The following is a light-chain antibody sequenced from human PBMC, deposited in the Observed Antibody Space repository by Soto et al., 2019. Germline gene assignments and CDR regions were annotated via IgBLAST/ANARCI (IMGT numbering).Light chain of an antibody. Sequence: AIRMTQSPSSLSASTGDRVTITCRASQGISSYLAWYQQKPGKAPKLLIYAASTLQSGVHSRFSGRASRTDFTLTISCLQSEDFAAYYCQQYYSYPLTFGQGTRLEIK. J-gene: IGKJ5*01. V-gene: IGKV1-8*01. CDR1: QGISSY. CDR2: AAS. CDR3: QQYYSYPLT.